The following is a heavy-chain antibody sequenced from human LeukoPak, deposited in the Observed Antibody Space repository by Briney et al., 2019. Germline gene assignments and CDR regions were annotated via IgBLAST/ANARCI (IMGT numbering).Heavy chain of an antibody. CDR2: IYSGGST. CDR3: ARDRPNIAAPAGDAFDI. D-gene: IGHD6-13*01. Sequence: TGGFLRLSCAASGFTVSRNYMSWVRQAPGQGLEWVSVIYSGGSTYYADSVKGRFTISRDNSKNTLYLQMNSLRAEDTAVYYCARDRPNIAAPAGDAFDIWGQGTMVTVSS. V-gene: IGHV3-66*01. J-gene: IGHJ3*02. CDR1: GFTVSRNY.